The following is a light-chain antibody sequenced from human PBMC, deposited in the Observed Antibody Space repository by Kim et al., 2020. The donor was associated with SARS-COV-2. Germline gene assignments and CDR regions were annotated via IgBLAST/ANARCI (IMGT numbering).Light chain of an antibody. Sequence: SYELTQPPSESVAPGETARISCEGDDIGTKFVHWYRQRPGQAPLLVTYYDTHRPAGIPARFSGSNSRNTATLTIREVEAGDEGAYFWQVWDGPSDHAVFG. CDR1: DIGTKF. V-gene: IGLV3-21*04. CDR2: YDT. CDR3: QVWDGPSDHAV. J-gene: IGLJ1*01.